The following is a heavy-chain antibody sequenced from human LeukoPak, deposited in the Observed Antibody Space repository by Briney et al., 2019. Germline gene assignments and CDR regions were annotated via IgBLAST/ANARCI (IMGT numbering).Heavy chain of an antibody. D-gene: IGHD3-9*01. CDR3: AKDPAIQLRYFDWPLQYFQH. CDR1: GFTFSSYA. Sequence: GGSLRLSCAASGFTFSSYAMSWVRQAPGKGLEWVSAISGSGGSTYYADSVKGRFTISRDNSKNTLYLQMDSLRAEDTAVYYCAKDPAIQLRYFDWPLQYFQHWGQGTLVTVSS. V-gene: IGHV3-23*01. J-gene: IGHJ1*01. CDR2: ISGSGGST.